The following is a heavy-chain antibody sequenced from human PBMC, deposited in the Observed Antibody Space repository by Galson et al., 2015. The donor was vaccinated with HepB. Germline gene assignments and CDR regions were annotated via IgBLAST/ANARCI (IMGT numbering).Heavy chain of an antibody. Sequence: PALVKPTQTLTLTCTFSGFSLNGSEMRVSWIRPPPGKALEWLARIDWDDDKFYSTSLQTRLTISKDTLKSQVVLRMTNMDPVDTATYYCARMMWYGDYDYWGRGILVTVSS. J-gene: IGHJ4*02. D-gene: IGHD4-17*01. V-gene: IGHV2-70*04. CDR3: ARMMWYGDYDY. CDR1: GFSLNGSEMR. CDR2: IDWDDDK.